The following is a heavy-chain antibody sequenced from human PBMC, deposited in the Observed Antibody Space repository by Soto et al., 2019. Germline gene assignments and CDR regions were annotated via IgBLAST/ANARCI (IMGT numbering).Heavy chain of an antibody. CDR1: GGTFSSYA. CDR3: ARGLRNRYYYDSSGLTPDAFNI. CDR2: IIPIFGTA. V-gene: IGHV1-69*13. J-gene: IGHJ3*02. D-gene: IGHD3-22*01. Sequence: SVKVSCKASGGTFSSYAISWVRQAPGQGLEWMGGIIPIFGTANYAQKFQGRVTITADESTSTAYMELSSLRSEDTAVYYCARGLRNRYYYDSSGLTPDAFNIWGQGKMVTVSS.